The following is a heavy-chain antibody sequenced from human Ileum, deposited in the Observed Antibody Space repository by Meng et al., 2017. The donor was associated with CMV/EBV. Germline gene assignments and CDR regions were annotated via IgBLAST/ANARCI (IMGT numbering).Heavy chain of an antibody. CDR3: AREEFSGYVSS. CDR2: ITPYNGNT. D-gene: IGHD5-12*01. J-gene: IGHJ5*02. CDR1: GYTFTTFG. Sequence: QVPLVQSGGEGKKPGASVKGSCKASGYTFTTFGVNWVRQAPGQGLEWMGWITPYNGNTNYAHSLQGRVTMTTDTSTSTAYMELRNLRSDDTAVYYCAREEFSGYVSSWGQGTLVTVSS. V-gene: IGHV1-18*01.